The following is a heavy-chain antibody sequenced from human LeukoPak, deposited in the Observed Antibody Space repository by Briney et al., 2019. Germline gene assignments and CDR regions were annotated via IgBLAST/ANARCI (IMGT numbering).Heavy chain of an antibody. V-gene: IGHV4-34*01. CDR1: GGSFSGYY. CDR3: ARDLMSERYSSGWSFPRRVYYMDV. Sequence: PSETLSLTCAVYGGSFSGYYWSWIRQPPGKGLEWIGEINHSGSTNYNPSLKSRVTISVDTSKNQFSLKLSSVTAADTAVYYCARDLMSERYSSGWSFPRRVYYMDVWGKGTTVTVSS. D-gene: IGHD6-19*01. J-gene: IGHJ6*03. CDR2: INHSGST.